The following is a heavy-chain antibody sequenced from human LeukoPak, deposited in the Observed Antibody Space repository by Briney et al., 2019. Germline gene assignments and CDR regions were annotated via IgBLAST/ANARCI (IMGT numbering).Heavy chain of an antibody. Sequence: ASVKVSRKASGGTFSSYAISWVRQAPGQGLEWMGGIIPIFGTANYAQKFQGRVTITTDESTSTAYMELSSLRSEDTAVYYCARGGYGDYRHWGQGTLVTVSS. CDR1: GGTFSSYA. CDR2: IIPIFGTA. D-gene: IGHD4-17*01. V-gene: IGHV1-69*05. J-gene: IGHJ4*02. CDR3: ARGGYGDYRH.